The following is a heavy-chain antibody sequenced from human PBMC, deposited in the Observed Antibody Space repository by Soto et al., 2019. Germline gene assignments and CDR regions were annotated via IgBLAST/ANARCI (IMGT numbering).Heavy chain of an antibody. V-gene: IGHV4-59*01. CDR3: ARFSYYGSGSYYPDY. CDR2: IYYSGST. CDR1: GGSISSYY. D-gene: IGHD3-10*01. J-gene: IGHJ4*02. Sequence: QVQLQESGPGLVKPSETLSLTCTVSGGSISSYYWSWIRQPPGKGLEWIGYIYYSGSTNYNPSLKSRVTISVDTSKNQFSLKLSSVTAADTAVYYCARFSYYGSGSYYPDYWGQGTLVTVSS.